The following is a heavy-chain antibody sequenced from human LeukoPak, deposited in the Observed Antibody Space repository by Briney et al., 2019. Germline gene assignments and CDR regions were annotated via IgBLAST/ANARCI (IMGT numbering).Heavy chain of an antibody. Sequence: SETLSLTCTVSGGSISSYYWSWIRQPPGKGLEWIGYIYYSGSTNYNPSLKSRVTISVDTSKNQFSLKLSSVTAADTAVYYCARITGPEGATTRRYFDYWGQGTLVTVSS. CDR3: ARITGPEGATTRRYFDY. V-gene: IGHV4-59*01. CDR2: IYYSGST. J-gene: IGHJ4*02. CDR1: GGSISSYY. D-gene: IGHD5-12*01.